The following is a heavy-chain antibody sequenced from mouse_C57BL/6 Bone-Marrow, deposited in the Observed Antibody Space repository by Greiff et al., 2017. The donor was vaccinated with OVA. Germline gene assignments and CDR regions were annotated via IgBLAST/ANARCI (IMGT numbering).Heavy chain of an antibody. J-gene: IGHJ1*03. CDR3: AMETTDWYFDV. D-gene: IGHD1-1*01. Sequence: QVQLQQPGAELVKPGASVKVSCKASGYTFTSYWMHWVKQRPGQGLEWIGRIHPSDSDTNYNQKFKGKATLTVDKSSSTAYMQLSSLTSEDSAVYYCAMETTDWYFDVWGTGTTVTVSS. CDR2: IHPSDSDT. CDR1: GYTFTSYW. V-gene: IGHV1-74*01.